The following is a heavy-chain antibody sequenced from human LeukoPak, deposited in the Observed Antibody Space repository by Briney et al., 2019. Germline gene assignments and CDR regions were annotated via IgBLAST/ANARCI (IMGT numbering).Heavy chain of an antibody. CDR1: GFTFSSYS. Sequence: GGSLRLSCAASGFTFSSYSMNWVRQAPGKGLEWVSSISSSSSYIYYAHSVKVRFTISRDNAKNTLYLQMNILTSQTTPVYYFSSGGEYSSSSRETVDPWGQGTLVTVSS. CDR2: ISSSSSYI. CDR3: SSGGEYSSSSRETVDP. J-gene: IGHJ5*02. V-gene: IGHV3-21*01. D-gene: IGHD6-6*01.